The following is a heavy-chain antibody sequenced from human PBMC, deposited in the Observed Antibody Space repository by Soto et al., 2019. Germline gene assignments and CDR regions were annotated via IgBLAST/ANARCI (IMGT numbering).Heavy chain of an antibody. D-gene: IGHD3-22*01. V-gene: IGHV3-74*03. CDR3: AKDGYYYDSSGYWGYYFDY. CDR1: GFTLNTYW. CDR2: INIDGTVT. J-gene: IGHJ4*02. Sequence: GGSLRLSCAASGFTLNTYWMYWVRQPPGKGLVWVSRINIDGTVTTYADSVKGRFTISRDNAKNTLYLEMNSLRAEDTAVYYCAKDGYYYDSSGYWGYYFDYWGQGTLVTVSS.